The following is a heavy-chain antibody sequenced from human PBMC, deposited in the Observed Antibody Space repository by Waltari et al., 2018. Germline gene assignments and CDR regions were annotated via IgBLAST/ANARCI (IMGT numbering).Heavy chain of an antibody. CDR2: IYFSGST. Sequence: QVQLQESGPGLVKPSETLSLTCTVSGGSLRGYYWTWIRQPPGKGLEWMGYIYFSGSTNNNPSLKSRLTRSVDTSKNQFSLKLTSVTAADTAVYYCARRSGNYGQDFDYWGQGILVTVSS. CDR3: ARRSGNYGQDFDY. J-gene: IGHJ4*02. V-gene: IGHV4-59*01. CDR1: GGSLRGYY. D-gene: IGHD1-7*01.